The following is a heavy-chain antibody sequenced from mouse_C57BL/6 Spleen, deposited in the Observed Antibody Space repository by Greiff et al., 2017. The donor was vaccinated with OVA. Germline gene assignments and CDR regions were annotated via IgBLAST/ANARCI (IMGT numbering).Heavy chain of an antibody. V-gene: IGHV2-5*01. D-gene: IGHD1-1*01. CDR3: AQESGSSQYYFDY. J-gene: IGHJ2*01. Sequence: VQLQQSGPGLVQPSQSLSITCTVSGFSLTSYGVHWVRQSPGKGLEWLGVIWRGGSTDYNAAFMSRLSITKDNSKSQVFFKMNSLQANDTAIYDCAQESGSSQYYFDYWGKGTTLTVSS. CDR2: IWRGGST. CDR1: GFSLTSYG.